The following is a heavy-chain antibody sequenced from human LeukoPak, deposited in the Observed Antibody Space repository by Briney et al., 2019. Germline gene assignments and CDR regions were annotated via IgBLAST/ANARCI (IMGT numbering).Heavy chain of an antibody. J-gene: IGHJ4*02. CDR3: TSGYSGSYYRDY. V-gene: IGHV3-73*01. CDR2: IRSKANSYAT. CDR1: GLTFSGSA. Sequence: GGSLKLSCAASGLTFSGSAMHWVRQASGKGLEWVGRIRSKANSYATAYAASVKGRFTISGDDSKNTAYLQMNSLKTEDTAVYYCTSGYSGSYYRDYWGQGTLVTVSS. D-gene: IGHD1-26*01.